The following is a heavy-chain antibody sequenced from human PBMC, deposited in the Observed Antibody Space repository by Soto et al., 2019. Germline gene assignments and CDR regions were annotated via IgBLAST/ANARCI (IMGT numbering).Heavy chain of an antibody. J-gene: IGHJ6*02. V-gene: IGHV4-30-4*01. CDR2: IYYSGNT. CDR1: GGSISSGYYY. CDR3: ASSSLYGMDS. Sequence: SETLSLTCSVSGGSISSGYYYWSWIRQPPGKGLEWIGNIYYSGNTYYNPSVMRRLIISIGTSKNQFSLEVGSVTAADTAVYDCASSSLYGMDSLYQGTTVAVSS.